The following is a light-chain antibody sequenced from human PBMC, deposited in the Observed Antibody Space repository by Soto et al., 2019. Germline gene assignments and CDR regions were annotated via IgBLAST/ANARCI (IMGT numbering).Light chain of an antibody. CDR2: DAS. J-gene: IGKJ4*01. CDR3: QQRSYWPIT. V-gene: IGKV3-11*01. CDR1: QSVSRY. Sequence: EIVLTQSPATLSLSPGERATLSCRASQSVSRYLAWYQQKPGQAPRLLINDASNRATGIPARFSGSGSGTDFTLTISSLEPEDFAVYYCQQRSYWPITFGGGTKVEIK.